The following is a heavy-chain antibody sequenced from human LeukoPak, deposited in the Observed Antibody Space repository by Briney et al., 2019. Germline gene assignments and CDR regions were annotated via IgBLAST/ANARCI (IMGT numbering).Heavy chain of an antibody. V-gene: IGHV4-4*07. J-gene: IGHJ6*03. CDR2: ILTSGTT. CDR1: SGSVSSYY. CDR3: ATDRYYYMDV. Sequence: PSETLSLTCSVSSGSVSSYYWTWVRQSAEKGLEWIGRILTSGTTNFDPSLKSRVTMSVDTSKNQFSLKLSSVTAADTAVYYCATDRYYYMDVWGKGTTVTVSS.